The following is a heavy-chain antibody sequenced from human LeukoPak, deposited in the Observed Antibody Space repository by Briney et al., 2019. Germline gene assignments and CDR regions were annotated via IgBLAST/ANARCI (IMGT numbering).Heavy chain of an antibody. J-gene: IGHJ4*02. Sequence: GGSLRLSCAASGFTFSRYSMNWVRQTPGKGLEWVSSISSSSTYIYYANSVKGRFTISRDDAKNSLYLQMNSLRAEDTAVYYCAGGAVTFDYWGQRTLLTVSS. CDR3: AGGAVTFDY. CDR1: GFTFSRYS. V-gene: IGHV3-21*01. D-gene: IGHD4-11*01. CDR2: ISSSSTYI.